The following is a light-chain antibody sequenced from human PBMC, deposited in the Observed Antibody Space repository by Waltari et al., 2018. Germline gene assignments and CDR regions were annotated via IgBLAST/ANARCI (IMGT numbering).Light chain of an antibody. V-gene: IGLV2-14*03. CDR2: DVS. CDR3: SSYIDSSTLEL. J-gene: IGLJ2*01. CDR1: SSLIGGYHY. Sequence: QSALTPPASVSGSPGPSITTSCTGTSSLIGGYHYVSWYQQVPGKAPKLMIYDVSNRPSGVSSRFSGSKSGNTASLTISGLQAEDEADYFCSSYIDSSTLELFGGGTSLTVL.